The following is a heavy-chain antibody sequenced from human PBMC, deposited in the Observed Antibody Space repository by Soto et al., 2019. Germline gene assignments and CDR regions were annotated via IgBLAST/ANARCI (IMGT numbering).Heavy chain of an antibody. CDR3: AKGAVAGTPTSYYYYGMDV. V-gene: IGHV1-69*12. J-gene: IGHJ6*02. CDR2: IIPIFGKV. CDR1: GGTFRTYA. D-gene: IGHD6-19*01. Sequence: QVQLLQSGAEVKKPGSSVRVSCEASGGTFRTYAISWVRQAPGQGLEWMGEIIPIFGKVNYAQKFQGRVPITADEPTTTVYMDLRSLTSEDTAVYYCAKGAVAGTPTSYYYYGMDVWGQGTTVTVS.